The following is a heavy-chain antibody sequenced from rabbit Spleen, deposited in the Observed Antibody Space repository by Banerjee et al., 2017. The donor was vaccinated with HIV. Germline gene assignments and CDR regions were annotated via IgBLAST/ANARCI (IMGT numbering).Heavy chain of an antibody. J-gene: IGHJ4*01. CDR3: ARDTAAAGYDYASL. V-gene: IGHV1S40*01. Sequence: QSLEESGGDLAKPGASLTLTCTASGFSLSSYWMSWVRQAPGKGLEWIGTIYGGSSSAAYYASWAKGRFTISKTSSTTVTLRMTSLTAADTATYFCARDTAAAGYDYASLWGQGTLVTVS. CDR1: GFSLSSYW. CDR2: IYGGSSSAA. D-gene: IGHD6-1*01.